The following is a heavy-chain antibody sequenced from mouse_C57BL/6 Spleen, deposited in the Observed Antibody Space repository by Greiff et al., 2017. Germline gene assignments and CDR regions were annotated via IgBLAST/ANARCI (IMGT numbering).Heavy chain of an antibody. CDR1: GYAFSSSW. CDR3: ANSDGYDDFDY. V-gene: IGHV1-82*01. Sequence: QVQLKESGPELVKPGASVKISCKASGYAFSSSWMNWVKQRPGKGLEWIGRIYPGDGDTNYNGKFKGKATLTADKSSSTAYMQLSSLTSEESAVYLGANSDGYDDFDYWGQGTTLTVAS. J-gene: IGHJ2*01. D-gene: IGHD2-2*01. CDR2: IYPGDGDT.